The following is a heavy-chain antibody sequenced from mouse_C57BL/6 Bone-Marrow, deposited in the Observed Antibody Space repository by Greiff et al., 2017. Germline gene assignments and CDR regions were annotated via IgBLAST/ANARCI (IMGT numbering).Heavy chain of an antibody. CDR3: ARWYYGSKDY. V-gene: IGHV1-69*01. J-gene: IGHJ2*01. Sequence: QVQLQQSGAELVMPGASVKLSCKASGYTFTSYWMHWVKQRPGQGLEWIGEIDPSDSYTNYNQKFKGKSTLTVDKSSSTAYMQLSSLTSEDSAVYYCARWYYGSKDYWGQGTTLTVSS. D-gene: IGHD1-1*01. CDR2: IDPSDSYT. CDR1: GYTFTSYW.